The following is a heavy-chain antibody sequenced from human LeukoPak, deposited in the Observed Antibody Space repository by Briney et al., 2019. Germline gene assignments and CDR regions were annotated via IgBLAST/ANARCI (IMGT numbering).Heavy chain of an antibody. D-gene: IGHD6-13*01. J-gene: IGHJ4*02. Sequence: PSETLSLTCAVYGGSFSGYYWSWIRQPPGKGLEWIGEINHSGSTNYNPSLTSRVTISVDTSKNQFSLKLSSVTAADTAVYYCARGRQQLVRSFFDYWGQGTLVTVSS. CDR2: INHSGST. CDR3: ARGRQQLVRSFFDY. CDR1: GGSFSGYY. V-gene: IGHV4-34*01.